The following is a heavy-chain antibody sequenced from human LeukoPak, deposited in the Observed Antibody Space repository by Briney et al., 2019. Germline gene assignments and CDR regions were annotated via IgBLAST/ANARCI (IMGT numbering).Heavy chain of an antibody. CDR2: IIPIFGTS. CDR3: AREGVLAAGFDY. Sequence: SVKVSCKASGGTFSSYAISWVRQAPGQGLEWMGGIIPIFGTSNYAQKFQGRVTITADRSTSTAYMELSSLRSDDTAVYYCAREGVLAAGFDYWGQGTLVTVSS. D-gene: IGHD3-10*01. V-gene: IGHV1-69*06. J-gene: IGHJ4*02. CDR1: GGTFSSYA.